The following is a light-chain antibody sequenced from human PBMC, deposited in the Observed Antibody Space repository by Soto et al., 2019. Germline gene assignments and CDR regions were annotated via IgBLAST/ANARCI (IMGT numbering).Light chain of an antibody. CDR3: QQYGSPLT. V-gene: IGKV3-20*01. CDR1: QSVSNSY. Sequence: EIVLTQSPGTLSLSPGERATLSCRASQSVSNSYLAWYQQKPGQAPRLLIYGASSRATGIPDRFSGSGSGTDFTLTISRLEPEDFAVYYCQQYGSPLTFGQGTKVEIK. J-gene: IGKJ1*01. CDR2: GAS.